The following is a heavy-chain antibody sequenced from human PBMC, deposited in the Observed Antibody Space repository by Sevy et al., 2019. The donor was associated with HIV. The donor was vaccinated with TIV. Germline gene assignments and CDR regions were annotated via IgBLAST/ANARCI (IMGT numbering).Heavy chain of an antibody. V-gene: IGHV3-7*01. J-gene: IGHJ5*02. CDR1: GFTFSNSW. CDR3: ARGET. Sequence: GSLRLSCAASGFTFSNSWMSWVRQAPGKGLEWVAKIKEDGSEKYYVDSVKGRFTISRDNAKNSLFLQMNSLRAEDTAVYFCARGETWGQGTLVTVSS. CDR2: IKEDGSEK.